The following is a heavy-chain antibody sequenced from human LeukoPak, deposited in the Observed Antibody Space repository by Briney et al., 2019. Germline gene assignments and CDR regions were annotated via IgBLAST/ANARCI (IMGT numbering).Heavy chain of an antibody. CDR2: ISSSSSYI. CDR1: GFTFSSYS. Sequence: PGGSLRLSCAASGFTFSSYSMNWVRQAPGKGLEWVSSISSSSSYIYYADSVKGRFTISRDNAKNSLYLQMNSLRAEDTAVYYCAREVWFSGSSWYLSNSGAFDIWGQGTMVTVSS. CDR3: AREVWFSGSSWYLSNSGAFDI. J-gene: IGHJ3*02. V-gene: IGHV3-21*01. D-gene: IGHD6-13*01.